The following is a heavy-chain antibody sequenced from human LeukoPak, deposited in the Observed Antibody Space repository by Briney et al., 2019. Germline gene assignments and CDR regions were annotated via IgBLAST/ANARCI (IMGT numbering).Heavy chain of an antibody. CDR2: IYSGGST. J-gene: IGHJ6*02. Sequence: PGGSLRLSCAASGFTVSSNYMSWVRQAPGKGLEWVSVIYSGGSTYYADSVKGRFNISRDNSKNTLYLQMNSLRAEDTAVYYCAREEEHDTPYYYYGMDVWGQGTTVTVSS. CDR3: AREEEHDTPYYYYGMDV. V-gene: IGHV3-66*01. D-gene: IGHD3-22*01. CDR1: GFTVSSNY.